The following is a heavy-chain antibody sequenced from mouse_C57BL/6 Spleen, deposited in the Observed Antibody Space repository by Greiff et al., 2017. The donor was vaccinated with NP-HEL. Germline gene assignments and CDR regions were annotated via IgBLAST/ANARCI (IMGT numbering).Heavy chain of an antibody. Sequence: EVQLQQSGPELVKPGASVKISCTASGYSFTDYNMNWVKQSNGKSLEWIGVINPNYGTTSYPQPFKRTSTLTADQYYSTTYMQLNSLTSEDSAVDYCARSEEIYDCFDDWGQGTTLTVSS. J-gene: IGHJ2*01. CDR2: INPNYGTT. D-gene: IGHD2-3*01. V-gene: IGHV1-39*01. CDR3: ARSEEIYDCFDD. CDR1: GYSFTDYN.